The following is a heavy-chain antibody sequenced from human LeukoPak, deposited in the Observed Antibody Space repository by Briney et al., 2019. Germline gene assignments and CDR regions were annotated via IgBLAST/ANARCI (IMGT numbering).Heavy chain of an antibody. CDR1: GFTFSDSY. CDR3: AQTDRNNYFDS. J-gene: IGHJ5*01. CDR2: ISSSGHTI. Sequence: PGGSLRLSCAASGFTFSDSYMSWIRQAPGEGLDWLACISSSGHTIYYAESVRGRFTISRDNAKNSLYLQLNSLRPEDTAVYYCAQTDRNNYFDSWGQGTLVSVSS. V-gene: IGHV3-11*01.